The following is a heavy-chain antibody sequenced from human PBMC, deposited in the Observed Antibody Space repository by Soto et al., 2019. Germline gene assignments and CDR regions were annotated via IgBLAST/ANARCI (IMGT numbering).Heavy chain of an antibody. J-gene: IGHJ6*02. CDR3: ASRRFLEWLSPYYYYYGMDV. V-gene: IGHV4-34*01. Sequence: PSETLSLTCAVYGGSFSGYYWSWIRQPPGKGLEWIGEINHSGSTNYNPSLKSRVTISVDTSKNQFSLKLSSVTAADTAVYYCASRRFLEWLSPYYYYYGMDVWGQGTTVTVSS. CDR1: GGSFSGYY. D-gene: IGHD3-3*01. CDR2: INHSGST.